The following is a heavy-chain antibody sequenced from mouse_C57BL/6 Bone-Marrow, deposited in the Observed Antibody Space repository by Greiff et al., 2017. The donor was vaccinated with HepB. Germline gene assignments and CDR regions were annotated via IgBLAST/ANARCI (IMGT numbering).Heavy chain of an antibody. CDR2: IYPRSGNT. V-gene: IGHV1-81*01. Sequence: VMLVESGAELARPGASVKLSCKASGYTFTSYGISWVKQRTGQGLEWIGEIYPRSGNTYYNEKFKGKATLTADKSSSTAYMELRSLTSEDSAVYFCARKSNWFAYWGQGTLVTVSA. J-gene: IGHJ3*01. D-gene: IGHD1-3*01. CDR3: ARKSNWFAY. CDR1: GYTFTSYG.